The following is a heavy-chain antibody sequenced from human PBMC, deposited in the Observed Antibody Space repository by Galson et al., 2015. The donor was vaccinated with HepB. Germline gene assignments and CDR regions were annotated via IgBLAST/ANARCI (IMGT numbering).Heavy chain of an antibody. CDR1: GFTFSSYP. CDR3: ARRDGYNVDYFDY. D-gene: IGHD5-24*01. Sequence: SLRLSCAASGFTFSSYPLHWVRQAPGKGLEWVAVISYDGSNKYYADSMKGRFTISRDNSKNTLYLQMNSLRAEDTAVYYCARRDGYNVDYFDYWGQGTLVTVSS. CDR2: ISYDGSNK. J-gene: IGHJ4*02. V-gene: IGHV3-30-3*01.